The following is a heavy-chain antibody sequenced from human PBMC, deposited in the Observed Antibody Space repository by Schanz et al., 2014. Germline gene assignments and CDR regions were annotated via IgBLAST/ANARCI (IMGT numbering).Heavy chain of an antibody. J-gene: IGHJ4*02. D-gene: IGHD3-10*01. CDR2: ITSTSRYI. Sequence: EVQLVESGGGLVKPGGSLRLSCAASGFTFSNYTMYWVRQAPGKGLEWVSSITSTSRYIYYADSLKGRFTISRDNAKNAVYLQMNSLRDEDTDEYYCARGVRVRGIIIDYWGPGTLVTVSS. V-gene: IGHV3-21*01. CDR3: ARGVRVRGIIIDY. CDR1: GFTFSNYT.